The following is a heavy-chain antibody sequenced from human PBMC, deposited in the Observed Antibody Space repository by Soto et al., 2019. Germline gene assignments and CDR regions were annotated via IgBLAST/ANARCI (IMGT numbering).Heavy chain of an antibody. V-gene: IGHV1-69*13. CDR3: ARDCGGDCYSGSVADY. D-gene: IGHD2-21*02. J-gene: IGHJ4*02. CDR2: IIPIFGTA. CDR1: GATFSSYS. Sequence: VKVSCKASGATFSSYSITWVRQAPGQGLEWMGGIIPIFGTANYAQKFQGRVTITADESTSTAYMELSSLRSEDTAVYYCARDCGGDCYSGSVADYWGQGTMVTVSS.